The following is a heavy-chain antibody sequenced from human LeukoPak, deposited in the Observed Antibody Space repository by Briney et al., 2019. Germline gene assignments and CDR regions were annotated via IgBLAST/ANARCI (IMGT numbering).Heavy chain of an antibody. CDR2: INPNSGGT. V-gene: IGHV1-2*06. D-gene: IGHD6-13*01. CDR1: GYTFTGYY. CDR3: AFIAAAGTGGDFDY. J-gene: IGHJ4*02. Sequence: ASVKVSCKASGYTFTGYYIHWVRQAPGQGLEWMGRINPNSGGTNYAQKFQGRVTMTRDTSISTAYMELSRLRSDDTAVYYCAFIAAAGTGGDFDYWGQGTLVTVSS.